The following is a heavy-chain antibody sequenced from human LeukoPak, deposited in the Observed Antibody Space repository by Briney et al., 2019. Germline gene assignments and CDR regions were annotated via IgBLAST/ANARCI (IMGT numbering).Heavy chain of an antibody. V-gene: IGHV1-18*01. J-gene: IGHJ4*02. CDR1: GYTFTSFG. Sequence: VKVSCKALGYTFTSFGISGARQAPGQGLEWMGWISAYNGNTNCAQKLQGRVNMTTDTSTSTAYMVLRSLRCDDTAVYYCARDGDRYSYGPGVDYWGQGTLVTVSS. CDR2: ISAYNGNT. D-gene: IGHD5-18*01. CDR3: ARDGDRYSYGPGVDY.